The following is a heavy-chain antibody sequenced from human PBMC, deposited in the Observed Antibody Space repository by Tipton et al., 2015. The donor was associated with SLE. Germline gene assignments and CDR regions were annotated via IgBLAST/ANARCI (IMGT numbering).Heavy chain of an antibody. V-gene: IGHV4-34*01. CDR2: INHSGST. J-gene: IGHJ4*02. Sequence: TLSLTCAVYGGSFSGYYWSWIRQPPGKGLGWIGEINHSGSTNYNPSLKSRVTISVDTSKNQFSLKLSSVTAADTAVYYCARWGRSSGWYGYWDQGTLVTVSS. CDR3: ARWGRSSGWYGY. CDR1: GGSFSGYY. D-gene: IGHD6-19*01.